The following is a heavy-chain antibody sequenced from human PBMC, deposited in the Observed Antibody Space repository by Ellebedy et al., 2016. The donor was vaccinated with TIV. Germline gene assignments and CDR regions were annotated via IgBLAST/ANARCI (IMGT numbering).Heavy chain of an antibody. Sequence: AASVKVSCKASGYTFTSYGISWVRQAPGQGLEWMGWISAYNGNTNYAQKLQGRVTMTTDTSTSTAYMELSSLRSDDTAVYYCARARSSGWLHTPDYWGQGLLVTVSS. CDR2: ISAYNGNT. J-gene: IGHJ4*02. CDR1: GYTFTSYG. V-gene: IGHV1-18*01. D-gene: IGHD6-19*01. CDR3: ARARSSGWLHTPDY.